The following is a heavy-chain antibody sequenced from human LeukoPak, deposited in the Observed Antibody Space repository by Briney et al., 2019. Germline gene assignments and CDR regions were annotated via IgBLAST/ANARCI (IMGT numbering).Heavy chain of an antibody. J-gene: IGHJ6*03. Sequence: PGGSLRLSCAASGFTFSSYAMHWVRQAPGKGLEWVAVISYDGSNKYYADSVKGRFTISRDNSKNTLYLQMNSLRAEDTAVYYCARDYSGYEDYYYMDVWGKGTTVTVSS. CDR3: ARDYSGYEDYYYMDV. CDR1: GFTFSSYA. D-gene: IGHD5-12*01. V-gene: IGHV3-30-3*01. CDR2: ISYDGSNK.